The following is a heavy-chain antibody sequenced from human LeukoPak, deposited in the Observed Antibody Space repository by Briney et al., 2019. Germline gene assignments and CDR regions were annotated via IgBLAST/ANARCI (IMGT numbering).Heavy chain of an antibody. D-gene: IGHD5-18*01. CDR2: ISGSGGST. Sequence: PGGSLRLSCAASRFTFSSYAMSWVRQAPGKGLEWVSVISGSGGSTYYADSVKGRFTISRDNSKNTLYLQMNSLRAEDTAVYYCAKVSGYSYGYTGYWGQGTLVTVSS. CDR1: RFTFSSYA. J-gene: IGHJ4*02. V-gene: IGHV3-23*01. CDR3: AKVSGYSYGYTGY.